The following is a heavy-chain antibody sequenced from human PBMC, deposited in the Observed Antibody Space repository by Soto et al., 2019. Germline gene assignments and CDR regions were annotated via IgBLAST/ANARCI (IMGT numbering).Heavy chain of an antibody. J-gene: IGHJ4*01. Sequence: GASVKVSCKPSGDTFGTYAVSWVRQAPGQGPEWMGGLIWMFGTTDYAQKFQGRLTIVADKSTNTAYMELSRLRSDDTAVYYCARGTPTAAGPCIDFWGHGTLVTVSS. CDR3: ARGTPTAAGPCIDF. CDR1: GDTFGTYA. D-gene: IGHD6-13*01. CDR2: LIWMFGTT. V-gene: IGHV1-69*06.